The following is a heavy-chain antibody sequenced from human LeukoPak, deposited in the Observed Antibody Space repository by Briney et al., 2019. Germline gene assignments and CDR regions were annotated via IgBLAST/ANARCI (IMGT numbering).Heavy chain of an antibody. V-gene: IGHV3-23*01. D-gene: IGHD3-22*01. J-gene: IGHJ4*02. CDR3: AKGRWPDYYDSSGHFDH. CDR1: GFTFSSYA. Sequence: QPGGSLRLSCAASGFTFSSYAMSWVRQAPGKGLEWVSAISGSGGSTYYADSVKGRFTISRDNSKNTLYLQMNSLRAEDTAVYYCAKGRWPDYYDSSGHFDHGGQGTLVTVSS. CDR2: ISGSGGST.